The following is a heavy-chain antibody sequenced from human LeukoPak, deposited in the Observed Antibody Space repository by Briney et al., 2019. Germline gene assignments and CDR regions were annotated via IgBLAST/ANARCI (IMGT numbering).Heavy chain of an antibody. J-gene: IGHJ5*02. CDR2: IYYSGST. D-gene: IGHD3-16*01. CDR3: ARDHVGDNWFDP. V-gene: IGHV4-59*01. Sequence: SETLSLTCAVYGGSFSGYYWSWIRQPPGKGLEWIGYIYYSGSTNYNPSLKSRVTISVDTSKNQFSLKLSSVTAADTAVHYCARDHVGDNWFDPWGQGTLVTVSS. CDR1: GGSFSGYY.